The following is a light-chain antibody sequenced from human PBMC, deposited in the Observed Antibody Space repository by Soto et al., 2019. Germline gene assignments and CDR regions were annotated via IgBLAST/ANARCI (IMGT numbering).Light chain of an antibody. Sequence: AVLTQSPLSLPVTLGQPATISCRSSQGLASREGNTYLNWFQQRPGQSPRRLIYKVSNRDSGVPDKFSGTGSGTDFTLNISRVEADDVGVYYCMKGTLWPYTFGQGTKLEIK. J-gene: IGKJ2*01. CDR2: KVS. V-gene: IGKV2-30*01. CDR3: MKGTLWPYT. CDR1: QGLASREGNTY.